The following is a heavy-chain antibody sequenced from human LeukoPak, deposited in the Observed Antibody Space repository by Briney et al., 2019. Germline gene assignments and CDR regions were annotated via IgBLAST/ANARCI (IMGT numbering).Heavy chain of an antibody. Sequence: GGSLRLSCAASGFTFNRYSMNWVRQAPGKGLEWVSVIYSGGSPDYADSAKGRFTISTDNSKNTLYLQMNSLRVEDTAVYYCARDGADNSGYYFGSLWGQGTVVTVSS. CDR1: GFTFNRYS. CDR3: ARDGADNSGYYFGSL. J-gene: IGHJ3*01. D-gene: IGHD3-22*01. CDR2: IYSGGSP. V-gene: IGHV3-53*01.